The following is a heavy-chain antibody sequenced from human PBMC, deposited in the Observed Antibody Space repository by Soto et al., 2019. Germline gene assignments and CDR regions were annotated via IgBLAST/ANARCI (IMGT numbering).Heavy chain of an antibody. CDR3: ARAVYYYDSSGFLYYFDY. J-gene: IGHJ4*02. D-gene: IGHD3-22*01. Sequence: ETLSLTCAVSGYSISSGYYWGWIRQPPGKGLEWIGSIYHSGSTYYNPSLKSRVTISVDTSKNQFSLKLSSVTAADTAVYYCARAVYYYDSSGFLYYFDYWGQGTLVTVSS. CDR1: GYSISSGYY. CDR2: IYHSGST. V-gene: IGHV4-38-2*01.